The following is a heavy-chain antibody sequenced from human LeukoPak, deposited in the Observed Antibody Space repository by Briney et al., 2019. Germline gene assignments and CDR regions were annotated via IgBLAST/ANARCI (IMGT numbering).Heavy chain of an antibody. CDR1: GFNFDNYA. Sequence: GGSLSLSCAASGFNFDNYAMNWVRQAPGKGLEWVSLIYSDGRTYYADSVKGRCTISRDNSKNTLYLQMNSLRVEDTAIYYCARGLFLSGYLDAFDIWGQGTVVTVSS. D-gene: IGHD3-22*01. CDR2: IYSDGRT. CDR3: ARGLFLSGYLDAFDI. J-gene: IGHJ3*02. V-gene: IGHV3-53*01.